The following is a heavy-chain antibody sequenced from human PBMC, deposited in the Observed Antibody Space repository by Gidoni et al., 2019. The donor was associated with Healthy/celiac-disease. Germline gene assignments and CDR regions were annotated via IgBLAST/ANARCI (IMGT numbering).Heavy chain of an antibody. J-gene: IGHJ4*02. CDR2: IIPILGIA. D-gene: IGHD3-9*01. Sequence: QVQLVQSRAEVTKPGSSFKVSCKASGGTFSSYTISLMRQAPGQGLEWMGRIIPILGIANYAQKFQGRVTITADKSTSTAYMELSSLRSEDTAVYYCARVLTGYPYFDYWGQGTLVTVSA. CDR3: ARVLTGYPYFDY. CDR1: GGTFSSYT. V-gene: IGHV1-69*02.